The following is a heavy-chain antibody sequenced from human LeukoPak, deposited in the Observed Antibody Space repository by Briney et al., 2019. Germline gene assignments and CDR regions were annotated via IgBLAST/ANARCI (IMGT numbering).Heavy chain of an antibody. Sequence: PSQTLSLTCAVSGGSISSGGYSWSWIRQPPGKGLEWIGYIYLSGSTYYNPSLKSRVTISVDRSKNQFSLKLSSVTAADTAVYYCARGEGSGSYSPWGQGTLVTVSS. D-gene: IGHD3-10*01. CDR2: IYLSGST. J-gene: IGHJ5*02. CDR3: ARGEGSGSYSP. CDR1: GGSISSGGYS. V-gene: IGHV4-30-2*01.